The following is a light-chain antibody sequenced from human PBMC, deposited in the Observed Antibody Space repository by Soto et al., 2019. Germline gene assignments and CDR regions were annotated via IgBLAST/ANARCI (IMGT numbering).Light chain of an antibody. J-gene: IGKJ3*01. V-gene: IGKV3-20*01. CDR2: GAS. CDR1: QSVSSNY. Sequence: EIVLTQSPGTLSLSPGERTTLSCRASQSVSSNYLAWYQQKPGQAPRLLIYGASSRATGIPDRFSGSGSGTDFTLTISRLEPEDLAVYYCQQYGSSPLFTFGPWTKVDIK. CDR3: QQYGSSPLFT.